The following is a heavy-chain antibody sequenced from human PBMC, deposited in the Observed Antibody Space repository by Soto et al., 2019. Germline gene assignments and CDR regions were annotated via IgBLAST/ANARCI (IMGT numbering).Heavy chain of an antibody. CDR3: ARVMMVRGVVFEY. J-gene: IGHJ4*02. V-gene: IGHV3-53*01. D-gene: IGHD3-10*01. CDR2: MYSGGSA. CDR1: GFSVSSTY. Sequence: EVQLVKSGGGLIQPGGSLRLSCAVSGFSVSSTYMSWVRQAPGKGLEWVSVMYSGGSAYYADSVKGRFSISRENSKNTLSLQMNSLRAEDTAVYYCARVMMVRGVVFEYWGRGTLVTVSS.